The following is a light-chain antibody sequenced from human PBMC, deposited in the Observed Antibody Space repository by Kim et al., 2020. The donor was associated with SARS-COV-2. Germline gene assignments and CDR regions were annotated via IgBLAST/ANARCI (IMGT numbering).Light chain of an antibody. CDR3: QSYDTNNHVI. CDR1: IATLASYS. V-gene: IGLV6-57*03. CDR2: EHT. J-gene: IGLJ2*01. Sequence: KTVTTSCPRSIATLASYSVQWCHQRPGRAPTTVSIEHTHSPAGFPARFSGSIDCSSNSASLTISRLRTEDEADYFCQSYDTNNHVIFGGGTQLTVL.